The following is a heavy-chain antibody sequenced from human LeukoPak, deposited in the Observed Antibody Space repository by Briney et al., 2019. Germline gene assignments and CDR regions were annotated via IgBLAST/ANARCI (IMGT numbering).Heavy chain of an antibody. D-gene: IGHD6-13*01. J-gene: IGHJ4*02. V-gene: IGHV1-69*13. CDR2: IIPIFGTA. CDR3: ARGESSSWYG. CDR1: GGTFSSYA. Sequence: ASVKVSCKASGGTFSSYAISWVRQTPGQGLEWMGGIIPIFGTANYAQKFQGRVTITADESTSTAYMELSRLTSDDTAVYYCARGESSSWYGWGQGTLVTVSS.